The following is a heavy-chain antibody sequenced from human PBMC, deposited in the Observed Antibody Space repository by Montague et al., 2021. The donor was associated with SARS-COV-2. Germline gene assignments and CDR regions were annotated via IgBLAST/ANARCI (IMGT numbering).Heavy chain of an antibody. CDR1: GFYFSYA. J-gene: IGHJ4*02. CDR3: ARESGSFHDGGYFDY. D-gene: IGHD1-26*01. CDR2: ISNDGSNK. V-gene: IGHV3-30*04. Sequence: SLRLSCAASGFYFSYAMHWVRQAPGQGLEWVALISNDGSNKHYADSVTGRFTISRDNSKSTLYLQMNSLRTEDTAVYYCARESGSFHDGGYFDYWGQGSLVTVSS.